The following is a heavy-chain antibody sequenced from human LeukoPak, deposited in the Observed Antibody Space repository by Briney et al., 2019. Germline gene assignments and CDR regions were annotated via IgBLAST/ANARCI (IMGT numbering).Heavy chain of an antibody. CDR1: GFTFSRYT. J-gene: IGHJ3*02. Sequence: GGSLRLSCAASGFTFSRYTMNWVRQAPGKGLEWVSSISTSSLYIYYADSLKGQFTISRDNAKNSLYLQMNSLRAEDTAVYYCARAGDGYDDAFDIWGQGTMVTVSS. V-gene: IGHV3-21*01. D-gene: IGHD5-24*01. CDR3: ARAGDGYDDAFDI. CDR2: ISTSSLYI.